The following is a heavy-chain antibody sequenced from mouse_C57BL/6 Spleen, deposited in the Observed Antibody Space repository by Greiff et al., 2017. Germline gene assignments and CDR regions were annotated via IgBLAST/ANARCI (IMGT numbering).Heavy chain of an antibody. CDR1: GYAFSSSW. V-gene: IGHV1-80*01. D-gene: IGHD2-4*01. CDR2: IYPGDGDT. J-gene: IGHJ2*01. CDR3: ARGDYDYHYFDY. Sequence: VQLQPSGAELVKPGASVKISCKASGYAFSSSWMNWVKQRPGKGLAWIGLIYPGDGDTNYNGKFKGKDTLTADKSSSTAYMQLSSLTSEDSAVYFCARGDYDYHYFDYWGQGTTLTVSS.